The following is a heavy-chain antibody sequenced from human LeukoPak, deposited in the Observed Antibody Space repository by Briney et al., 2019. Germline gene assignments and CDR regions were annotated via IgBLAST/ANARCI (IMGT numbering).Heavy chain of an antibody. V-gene: IGHV4-34*01. CDR2: INHSGST. Sequence: SETLSLTCVVYGGSFSGYYWSWIRQPPGKGLEWIGEINHSGSTNYNPSLKSRVTISVDTSKNQFTLKLSSVTDADTAVYYCARRAVGATTGSYFDYWGQGTLVAVSS. CDR1: GGSFSGYY. CDR3: ARRAVGATTGSYFDY. D-gene: IGHD1-26*01. J-gene: IGHJ4*02.